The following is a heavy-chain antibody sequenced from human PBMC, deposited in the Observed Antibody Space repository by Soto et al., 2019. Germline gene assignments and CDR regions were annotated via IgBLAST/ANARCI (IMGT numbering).Heavy chain of an antibody. V-gene: IGHV4-31*03. Sequence: PSETLSLTCTVSGGSISSDGYYWSWIRQHPGKGLEWIGYIYYSGSTYYHPSLKSRVTISIDTSKNQFSLKLSSVTAADTAMYYCAIHPLWELLHDFSGMDVWGQGTTVTVSS. CDR3: AIHPLWELLHDFSGMDV. D-gene: IGHD1-26*01. J-gene: IGHJ6*02. CDR1: GGSISSDGYY. CDR2: IYYSGST.